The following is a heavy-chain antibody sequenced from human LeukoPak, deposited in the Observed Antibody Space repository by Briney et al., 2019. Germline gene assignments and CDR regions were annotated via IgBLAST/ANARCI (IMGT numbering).Heavy chain of an antibody. Sequence: GGSLRLSCAASGFTFSSYGVSWVRQAPGKGLEWVSGISGSGHRTYYADSVKGRFTISRDNAKNSLYLQMDSLRAEDTAVYYCAREGVNDFWSGYYTGDYYYYYYMDVWGKGTTVTVSS. CDR3: AREGVNDFWSGYYTGDYYYYYYMDV. J-gene: IGHJ6*03. D-gene: IGHD3-3*01. CDR2: ISGSGHRT. V-gene: IGHV3-23*01. CDR1: GFTFSSYG.